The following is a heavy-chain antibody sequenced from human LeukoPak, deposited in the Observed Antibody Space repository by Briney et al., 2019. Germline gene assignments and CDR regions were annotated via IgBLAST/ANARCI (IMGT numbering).Heavy chain of an antibody. D-gene: IGHD3-22*01. Sequence: SETLSLTCTVSGGSISSSYWSWIRQPPGKGLEWIEYIYYSGSTYYNPSLKSRVTISVDTSKNQFSLKLSSVTAADTAVYYCAREGYDSSGYYSIFDYWGQGTLVTVSS. CDR1: GGSISSSY. CDR3: AREGYDSSGYYSIFDY. V-gene: IGHV4-59*12. CDR2: IYYSGST. J-gene: IGHJ4*02.